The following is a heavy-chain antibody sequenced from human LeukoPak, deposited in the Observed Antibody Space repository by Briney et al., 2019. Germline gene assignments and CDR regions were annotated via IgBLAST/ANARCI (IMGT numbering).Heavy chain of an antibody. CDR3: ARAYYYGSGSPSNEGYYYGMDV. J-gene: IGHJ6*02. D-gene: IGHD3-10*01. CDR1: GFTFSSYS. Sequence: GGSLRLSCAASGFTFSSYSMNWVRQAPGKGLEWVSSICSSSSYIYYADSVKGRFTISRDNAKNSLYLQMNSLRAEDTAVHYCARAYYYGSGSPSNEGYYYGMDVWGQGTTVTVSS. CDR2: ICSSSSYI. V-gene: IGHV3-21*01.